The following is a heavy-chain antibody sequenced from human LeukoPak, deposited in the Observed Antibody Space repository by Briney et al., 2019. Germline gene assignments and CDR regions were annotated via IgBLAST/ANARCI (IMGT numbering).Heavy chain of an antibody. V-gene: IGHV1-69*13. CDR2: IIPIFGTA. Sequence: SVTVSCTASGGTFSSYAISWVRQPPGQGLEWMGGIIPIFGTANYAQKFQGRVTITADESTSTAYMELSSLRSEDTAVYYCARALIVGATPFDYWGQGTLVTVSS. CDR1: GGTFSSYA. J-gene: IGHJ4*02. D-gene: IGHD1-26*01. CDR3: ARALIVGATPFDY.